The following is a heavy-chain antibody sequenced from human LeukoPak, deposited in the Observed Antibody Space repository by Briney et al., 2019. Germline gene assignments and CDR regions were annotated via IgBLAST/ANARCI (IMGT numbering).Heavy chain of an antibody. Sequence: PGGTLRLSCAASGFTFSSYGMSWVRQAPGGGLGWVSSIEPSGFTIFYANSVKGRFTIYRDKAKNSLYLQMDSLRPDDTALYFCASGIRERGFDYWGHGTLVTVSS. CDR2: IEPSGFTI. D-gene: IGHD1-1*01. CDR1: GFTFSSYG. CDR3: ASGIRERGFDY. V-gene: IGHV3-21*01. J-gene: IGHJ4*01.